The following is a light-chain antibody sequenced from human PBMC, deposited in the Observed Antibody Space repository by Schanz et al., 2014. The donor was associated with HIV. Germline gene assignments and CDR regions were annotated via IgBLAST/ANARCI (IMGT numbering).Light chain of an antibody. CDR1: QSISTW. V-gene: IGKV1-5*03. J-gene: IGKJ2*02. CDR2: EAS. CDR3: QQYNDNSCT. Sequence: DIQMTQSPSTLSAAVGDRVSITCRASQSISTWLVWYQQKPGRAPKLLISEASILEAGVPSRFSGSGSGTEFALAISSLQPDDFATYYCQQYNDNSCTFGQGTKLEFK.